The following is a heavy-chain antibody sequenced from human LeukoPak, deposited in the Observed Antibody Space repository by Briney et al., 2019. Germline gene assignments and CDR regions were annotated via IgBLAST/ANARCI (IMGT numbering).Heavy chain of an antibody. CDR1: GGSFSGYY. D-gene: IGHD6-19*01. Sequence: PSETLSLTCAVYGGSFSGYYWSWIRQPPGKGLEWIGEINHSGSTTYNPSLKSRVTMSVDTSKNQFSLKLRNVTAADTAVYYCASSGWYRGYWGQGTLVTVSS. V-gene: IGHV4-34*01. CDR3: ASSGWYRGY. J-gene: IGHJ4*02. CDR2: INHSGST.